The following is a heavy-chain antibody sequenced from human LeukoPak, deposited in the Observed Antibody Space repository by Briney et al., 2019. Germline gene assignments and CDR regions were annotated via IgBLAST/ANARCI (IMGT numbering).Heavy chain of an antibody. V-gene: IGHV4-34*01. Sequence: PSETLSLTCAVYGGSFSGYYWSWIRQPPGKGLEWIGEINHSGSTNYNPSLKSRVTISVGTSKNQFSLKLSSVTAADTAVYYCARIMYSSGWSRGYYYYGMDVWGQGTTVTVSS. CDR3: ARIMYSSGWSRGYYYYGMDV. D-gene: IGHD6-19*01. CDR1: GGSFSGYY. J-gene: IGHJ6*02. CDR2: INHSGST.